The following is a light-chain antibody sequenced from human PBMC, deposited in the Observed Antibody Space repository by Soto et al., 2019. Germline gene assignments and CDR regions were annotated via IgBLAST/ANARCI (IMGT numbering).Light chain of an antibody. CDR1: QTISSW. CDR2: TAS. CDR3: QHSYSSPFT. V-gene: IGKV1-39*01. Sequence: DIQMTQSPSTLSGSVGDRVTITCRASQTISSWLAWYQQKPGKAPKLLIYTASNLQRGVPSKFSGSGSGTDFTLTISSLQPEDFATYYCQHSYSSPFTFGQGTKLEI. J-gene: IGKJ2*01.